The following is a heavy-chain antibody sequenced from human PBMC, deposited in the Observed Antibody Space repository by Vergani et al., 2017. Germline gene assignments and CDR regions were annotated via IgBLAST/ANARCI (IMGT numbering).Heavy chain of an antibody. CDR3: VRDRVLCAGGRCYTEAWDY. Sequence: QVQLVESGGGVVQPGTSLRLSCVVSGFALNRHAMYWVRQAPGKGLEWVVGISFDGTKEYYPDLVKGRFTISRDIAKNTLYLQVRSLRLEDTGVYHCVRDRVLCAGGRCYTEAWDYWGEGAPVAVSS. V-gene: IGHV3-30-3*01. J-gene: IGHJ4*02. D-gene: IGHD2-2*02. CDR2: ISFDGTKE. CDR1: GFALNRHA.